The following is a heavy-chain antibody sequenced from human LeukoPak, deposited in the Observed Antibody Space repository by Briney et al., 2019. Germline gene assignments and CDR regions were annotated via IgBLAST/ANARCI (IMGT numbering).Heavy chain of an antibody. D-gene: IGHD3-10*01. Sequence: SETLSLTCTVSGDSVSSDSYYWSWIRQPPGKGLEWIAYIDYSGSTNHNPSLKGRVTLSVDTSKNRFSLKLSSVTAADTAVYYCARRVVRGVNWFDPWGQGTLVTVSS. CDR3: ARRVVRGVNWFDP. CDR1: GDSVSSDSYY. CDR2: IDYSGST. J-gene: IGHJ5*02. V-gene: IGHV4-61*01.